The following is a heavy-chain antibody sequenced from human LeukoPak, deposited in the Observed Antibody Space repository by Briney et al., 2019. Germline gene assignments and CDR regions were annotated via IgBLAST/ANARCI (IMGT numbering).Heavy chain of an antibody. CDR1: GFTFSSYP. CDR2: ISNDGNNE. Sequence: PGRSLRLSCAASGFTFSSYPMHWVRQATGKGLEWVAVISNDGNNEDYADSVKGRFTISRDNSKNTLYLQMNSLRVEDTAVYYCARVVVTLAAFDYWGQGTLVTVSS. D-gene: IGHD2-21*02. J-gene: IGHJ4*02. CDR3: ARVVVTLAAFDY. V-gene: IGHV3-30*04.